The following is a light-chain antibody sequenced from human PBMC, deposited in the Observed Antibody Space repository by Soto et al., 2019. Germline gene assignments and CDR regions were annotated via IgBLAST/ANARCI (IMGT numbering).Light chain of an antibody. V-gene: IGLV1-40*01. CDR1: TSSIGAGYY. Sequence: QSVLPQPHSVSGAPGQWVPIAFTGSTSSIGAGYYVHWYQQHPGTAPKLVIYEIMRRPSGVPDRFSGSKSATSASLAITGLQAEDEADYYCQTYDVSLSGWVFGGGTKLTVL. CDR3: QTYDVSLSGWV. J-gene: IGLJ3*02. CDR2: EIM.